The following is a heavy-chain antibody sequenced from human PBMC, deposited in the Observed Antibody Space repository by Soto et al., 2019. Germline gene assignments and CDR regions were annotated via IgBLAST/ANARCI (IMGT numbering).Heavy chain of an antibody. CDR1: GYTFTSYY. V-gene: IGHV1-46*01. J-gene: IGHJ4*02. D-gene: IGHD5-18*01. CDR2: INPSGGST. CDR3: ARVGGYSYGGVDY. Sequence: QVQLVQSGAEVKKPGASVKVSCKASGYTFTSYYMHCVRQAPGQGLEWMGIINPSGGSTTYAQKFQGRVTMTRDTSTSTDYMELSSLRAEDAAVYYCARVGGYSYGGVDYWGQGALVTVSS.